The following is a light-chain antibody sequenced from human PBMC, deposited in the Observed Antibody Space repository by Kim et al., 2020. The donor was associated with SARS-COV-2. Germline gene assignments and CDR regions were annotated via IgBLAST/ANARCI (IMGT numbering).Light chain of an antibody. CDR2: DAS. CDR1: QSIGTL. CDR3: QQRGDWPLT. Sequence: LSAGESATLSCRASQSIGTLLAWYQQRPGQAPRLLIYDASDRATGIPARFSGSGSGTDFTLTITSLEPEDFAVYYCQQRGDWPLTFGGGTKVDIK. J-gene: IGKJ4*01. V-gene: IGKV3-11*01.